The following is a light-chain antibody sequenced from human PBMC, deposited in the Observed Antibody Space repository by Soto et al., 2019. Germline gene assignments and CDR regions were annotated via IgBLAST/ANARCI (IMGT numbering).Light chain of an antibody. V-gene: IGKV1-27*01. CDR3: QKYNSAPQWT. CDR1: QGISNY. CDR2: AAS. Sequence: DIQMTQSPSSLSASVGDRVTITCRASQGISNYLAWYQQKPGKVPKLLIYAASTLQSGVPSRFSGSGSGTDFTLTISSLQPEDVATYYCQKYNSAPQWTFGQGTMVDIK. J-gene: IGKJ1*01.